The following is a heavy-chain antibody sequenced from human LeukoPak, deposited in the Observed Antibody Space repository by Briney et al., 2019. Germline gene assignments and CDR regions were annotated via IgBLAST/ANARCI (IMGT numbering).Heavy chain of an antibody. CDR3: AKDLSTKWSLDY. CDR1: GFAFRSNG. Sequence: GGSLRLSCAASGFAFRSNGMHWVRQAPGKGLEWVAFISYDGNTKYYGDSVRGRFTISRDNFKNTLYLQMNSLRPDDTTVYYCAKDLSTKWSLDYWGQGTLVTVSS. V-gene: IGHV3-30*18. D-gene: IGHD2-2*01. CDR2: ISYDGNTK. J-gene: IGHJ4*02.